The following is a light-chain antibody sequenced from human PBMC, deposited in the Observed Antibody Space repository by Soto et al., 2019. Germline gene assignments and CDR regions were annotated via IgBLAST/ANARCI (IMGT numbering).Light chain of an antibody. CDR3: SSYTSSSTPVV. CDR2: EVS. CDR1: SSDVGSDNV. Sequence: QSALTQPASVSGSPGQSITISCTGTSSDVGSDNVVSWYQHYPGKAPQLMIYEVSNRPSGVSNRFSGSKSGNTASLTISGLQAEDEADYYCSSYTSSSTPVVFGGGTQLTVL. V-gene: IGLV2-14*02. J-gene: IGLJ2*01.